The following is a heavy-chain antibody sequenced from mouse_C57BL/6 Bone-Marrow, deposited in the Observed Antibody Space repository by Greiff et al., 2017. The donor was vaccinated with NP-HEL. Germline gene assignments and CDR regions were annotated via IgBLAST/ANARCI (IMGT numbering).Heavy chain of an antibody. CDR3: ARSGYSSY. D-gene: IGHD3-2*02. V-gene: IGHV7-3*01. J-gene: IGHJ3*01. CDR1: GFTFTDYS. CDR2: IRNKANGYTT. Sequence: SLSCAASGFTFTDYSMSWVRQPPGKALEWLGFIRNKANGYTTEYSASVKGRFTISRDNSQSILYLQMNALRAEDSATYYCARSGYSSYWGQGTLVTVSA.